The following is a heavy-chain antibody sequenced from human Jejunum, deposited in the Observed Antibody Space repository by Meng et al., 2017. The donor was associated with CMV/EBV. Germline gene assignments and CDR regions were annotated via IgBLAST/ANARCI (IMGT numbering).Heavy chain of an antibody. J-gene: IGHJ5*02. D-gene: IGHD1-26*01. CDR1: AGPISGYY. CDR2: IYTSGST. V-gene: IGHV4-4*07. Sequence: GLRRGAGPGRGKSSETLSLTCFVSAGPISGYYWSWIRQPAGKGLEWIGRIYTSGSTHYNPSLKSRLTMSVDLAKNQISLKLSSVTAADTAVYYCARESGSYYWFDPWGQGTLVTVSS. CDR3: ARESGSYYWFDP.